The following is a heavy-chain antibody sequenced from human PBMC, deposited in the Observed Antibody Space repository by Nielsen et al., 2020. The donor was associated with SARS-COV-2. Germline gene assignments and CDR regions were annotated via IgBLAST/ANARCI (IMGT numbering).Heavy chain of an antibody. CDR1: GGSISSYY. J-gene: IGHJ4*02. Sequence: GSLRLSCTVSGGSISSYYWSWIRQPPGKGLEWIGYIYYSGNTNYNPSLKSRVTISVDTSKNQFSLKLSSVTAADTAVYYCARDDDNWGSLAYWGQGTLVTVSS. CDR2: IYYSGNT. D-gene: IGHD7-27*01. CDR3: ARDDDNWGSLAY. V-gene: IGHV4-59*13.